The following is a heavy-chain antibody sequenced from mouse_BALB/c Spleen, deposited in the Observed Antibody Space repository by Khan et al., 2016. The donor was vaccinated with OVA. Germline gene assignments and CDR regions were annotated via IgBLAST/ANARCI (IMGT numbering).Heavy chain of an antibody. CDR2: IFPGNSVI. Sequence: VQLKPSGTVLVRPGASVKISCKATGYSFSSYLIQWVKQRPGHGLEWIGDIFPGNSVITYNQNFKDKTKLTAGTSSNTAYMELSSLTNEDSAVYYWARGGYSAFAYWGQGTLVTVSA. D-gene: IGHD2-12*01. V-gene: IGHV1-5*01. J-gene: IGHJ3*01. CDR1: GYSFSSYL. CDR3: ARGGYSAFAY.